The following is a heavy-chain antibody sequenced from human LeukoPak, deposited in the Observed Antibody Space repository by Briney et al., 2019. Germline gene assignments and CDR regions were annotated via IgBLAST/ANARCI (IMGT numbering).Heavy chain of an antibody. CDR3: ARILHISGWSIDY. CDR2: INQDERDR. J-gene: IGHJ4*02. Sequence: GGSLRLSCAASGFTFRSYWMSWVRQAPGKGLEWVANINQDERDRYYVDSVKGRFTISRDNAKNSVYLQMNSLRAEDTAVYYCARILHISGWSIDYWGQGALVTVSS. CDR1: GFTFRSYW. V-gene: IGHV3-7*01. D-gene: IGHD6-19*01.